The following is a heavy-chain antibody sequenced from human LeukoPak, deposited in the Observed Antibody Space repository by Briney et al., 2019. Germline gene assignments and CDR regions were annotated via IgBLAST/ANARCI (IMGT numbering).Heavy chain of an antibody. J-gene: IGHJ4*02. Sequence: GGSLRLSCAASGFTFSSYSMNWVRQAPGKGLEWVSSISSSSSYIYYADSVKGRFTISRDNAKNSLYQQMNSLRAEDTAVYYCARGGDCSSTSCHDYWAQGTLVTVSS. D-gene: IGHD2-2*01. CDR2: ISSSSSYI. CDR3: ARGGDCSSTSCHDY. V-gene: IGHV3-21*01. CDR1: GFTFSSYS.